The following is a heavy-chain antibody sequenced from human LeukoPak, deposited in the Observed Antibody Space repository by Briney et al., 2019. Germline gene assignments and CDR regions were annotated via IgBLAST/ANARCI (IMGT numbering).Heavy chain of an antibody. CDR1: GGTFSSYA. D-gene: IGHD2-15*01. Sequence: GASVKVSCKASGGTFSSYAISWVRQAPGQGLEWMGRIIPILGIANYAQKFQGRVTITADKSTSTAYMELSSLRSEDTAVYYCAREMEESGNIVVVVPATVWFDPWGQGTLVTVSS. V-gene: IGHV1-69*04. CDR3: AREMEESGNIVVVVPATVWFDP. CDR2: IIPILGIA. J-gene: IGHJ5*02.